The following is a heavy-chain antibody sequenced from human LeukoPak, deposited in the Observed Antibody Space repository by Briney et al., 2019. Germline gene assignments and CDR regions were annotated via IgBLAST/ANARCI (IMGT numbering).Heavy chain of an antibody. CDR3: ARVVWLRSYFDY. CDR1: GYTFTFYY. Sequence: ASVKVSCTASGYTFTFYYMHWVRQAPGQGLELMGWINPNSGGTNYAHKFHGRVTMTRDTSISTAYMELSRLRSDDTAVYYCARVVWLRSYFDYWGQGTLVTVSS. V-gene: IGHV1-2*02. CDR2: INPNSGGT. D-gene: IGHD5-12*01. J-gene: IGHJ4*02.